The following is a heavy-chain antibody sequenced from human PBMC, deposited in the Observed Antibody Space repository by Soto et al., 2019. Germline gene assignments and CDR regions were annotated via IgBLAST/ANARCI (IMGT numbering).Heavy chain of an antibody. CDR1: GFTFSSYG. J-gene: IGHJ6*02. CDR3: AKGLWYYDFWSGYYDHYYSYGIDV. D-gene: IGHD3-3*01. V-gene: IGHV3-30*18. CDR2: ISYDGSNK. Sequence: PVGSLRLSCAASGFTFSSYGMHWVRQAPGKGLEWVAVISYDGSNKYYADSVKGRFTISRDNSKNTLYLQMNRLRAEDTAVYYCAKGLWYYDFWSGYYDHYYSYGIDVWGQGTTVTVYS.